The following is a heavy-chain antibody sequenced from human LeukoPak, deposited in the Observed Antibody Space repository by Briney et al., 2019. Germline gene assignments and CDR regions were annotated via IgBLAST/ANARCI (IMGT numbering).Heavy chain of an antibody. V-gene: IGHV3-74*01. J-gene: IGHJ4*02. CDR1: GFTFSSYW. Sequence: GGSLRLSCAASGFTFSSYWMHWVRQAPGKGLVWVSRIDSDGSITNYADSVKGRFTISRDNAKNTLYLQMNSLRAEDTAVYYCARVRATFSPHFDNWGQRTLVTVSS. CDR2: IDSDGSIT. CDR3: ARVRATFSPHFDN. D-gene: IGHD5-12*01.